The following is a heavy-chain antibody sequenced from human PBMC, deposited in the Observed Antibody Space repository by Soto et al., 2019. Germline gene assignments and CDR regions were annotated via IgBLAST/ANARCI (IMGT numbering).Heavy chain of an antibody. V-gene: IGHV3-23*01. CDR3: ARGGEATTYFFDY. D-gene: IGHD5-12*01. CDR1: GFTVTNYA. J-gene: IGHJ4*01. Sequence: GGSLRLSCAASGFTVTNYAMSWVRQAPGKGLEWVSSFSGSGGSTYYAASVKGRFTISRDNSKSTLYLQMNSLRAEDTALYFCARGGEATTYFFDYWGQGTPVTVSS. CDR2: FSGSGGST.